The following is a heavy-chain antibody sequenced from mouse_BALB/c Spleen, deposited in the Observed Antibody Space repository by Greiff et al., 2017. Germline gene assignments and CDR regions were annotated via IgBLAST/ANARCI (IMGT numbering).Heavy chain of an antibody. Sequence: EVQRVESGGGLVQPGGSRKLSCAASGFTFSDYGMAWVRQAPGKGPEWVAFISNLAYSIYYADTVTGRFTISRENAKNTLYLEMSSLRSEDTAMYYCARGWLLLFDYWGQGTTLTVSS. V-gene: IGHV5-15*02. D-gene: IGHD2-3*01. J-gene: IGHJ2*01. CDR2: ISNLAYSI. CDR3: ARGWLLLFDY. CDR1: GFTFSDYG.